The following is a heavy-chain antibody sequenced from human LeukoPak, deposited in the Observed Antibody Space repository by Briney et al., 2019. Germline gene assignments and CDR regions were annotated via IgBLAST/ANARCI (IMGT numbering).Heavy chain of an antibody. D-gene: IGHD6-13*01. V-gene: IGHV1-3*01. Sequence: ASVKVSCKASGYTFTSYVMHWVRQAPAQRLEWMGWINAGNGITKYSQKFQGRVTITRDTSASTAYMELSSLRSEDTAVYYCASWIAAAGTEYYYYYYGMDVWGQGTTVTVSS. CDR3: ASWIAAAGTEYYYYYYGMDV. CDR2: INAGNGIT. CDR1: GYTFTSYV. J-gene: IGHJ6*02.